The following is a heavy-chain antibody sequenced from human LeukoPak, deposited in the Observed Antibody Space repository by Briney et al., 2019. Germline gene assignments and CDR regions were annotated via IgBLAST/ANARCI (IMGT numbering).Heavy chain of an antibody. CDR3: ARGRRDPYYYDSSRGGFDY. CDR2: IYYSGST. D-gene: IGHD3-22*01. V-gene: IGHV4-30-4*01. Sequence: PSRTLSLTCTVSGGSISSGDYYWSWIRQPPGKGLEWIGHIYYSGSTYYNPSLKSRVTISVDTSKNQFSLKLSSVTAADTAVYYCARGRRDPYYYDSSRGGFDYWGQGTLVTVSS. CDR1: GGSISSGDYY. J-gene: IGHJ4*02.